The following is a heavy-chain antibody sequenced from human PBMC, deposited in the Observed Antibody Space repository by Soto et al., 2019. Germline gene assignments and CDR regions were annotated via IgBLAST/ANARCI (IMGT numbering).Heavy chain of an antibody. Sequence: EVQLLAAGGDLVQPGGSLRLSCATSGFAFSSFGMSWVRQAPGRGLEWVSGISGSGDVTHYADSVKGRFTISRDNSDKTLHLQMNSLRAEDTAIYYCAKDRSSWPFPRETFDIGGQGTMFTVSS. CDR2: ISGSGDVT. CDR3: AKDRSSWPFPRETFDI. D-gene: IGHD6-13*01. V-gene: IGHV3-23*01. CDR1: GFAFSSFG. J-gene: IGHJ3*02.